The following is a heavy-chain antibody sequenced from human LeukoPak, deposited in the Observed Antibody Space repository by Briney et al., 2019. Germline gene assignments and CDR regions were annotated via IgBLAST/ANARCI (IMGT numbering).Heavy chain of an antibody. V-gene: IGHV3-48*03. Sequence: GGTLRLSCAASGFTFSSYAMSWVRQAPGKGLEWVSYISSSGSTIYYADSVKGRFTISRDNAKNSLYLQMNSLRAEDTAVYYCAELGITMIGGVWGKGTTVTISS. D-gene: IGHD3-10*02. J-gene: IGHJ6*04. CDR2: ISSSGSTI. CDR1: GFTFSSYA. CDR3: AELGITMIGGV.